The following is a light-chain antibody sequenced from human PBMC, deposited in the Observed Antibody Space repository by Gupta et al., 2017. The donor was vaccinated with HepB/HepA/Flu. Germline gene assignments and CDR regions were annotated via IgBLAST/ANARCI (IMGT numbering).Light chain of an antibody. J-gene: IGLJ3*02. Sequence: QAVMTQPSSLSESPGASASLTCTLRSGINVDTYRIYWYQQKPGSPPQYLLRYKSDSDKQQGSGVPSRFAGSKDASANAGILLISGLQSEDEADYYCMIWHSSAWVFGGGTRLTVL. CDR2: YKSDSDK. CDR3: MIWHSSAWV. CDR1: SGINVDTYR. V-gene: IGLV5-45*02.